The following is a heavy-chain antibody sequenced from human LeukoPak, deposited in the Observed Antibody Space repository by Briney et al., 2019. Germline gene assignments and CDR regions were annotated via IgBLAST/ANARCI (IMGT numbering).Heavy chain of an antibody. CDR2: ISAYNGNT. V-gene: IGHV1-18*01. CDR1: GYTFTSYG. J-gene: IGHJ3*02. D-gene: IGHD2-8*01. Sequence: ASVKVSCKACGYTFTSYGISWVRQSPGQGLEWMGRISAYNGNTNYAQKLQGRVTMTTDTSTSTAYMELRSLRSDDTAVYYCAREDCTNGVCVDAFDIWGQGTMVTVSS. CDR3: AREDCTNGVCVDAFDI.